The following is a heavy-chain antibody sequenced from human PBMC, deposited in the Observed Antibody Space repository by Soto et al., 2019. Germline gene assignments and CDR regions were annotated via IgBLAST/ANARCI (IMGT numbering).Heavy chain of an antibody. CDR1: GGSISSGGYY. Sequence: QVQLQESGPGLVKPSQTLSLTCTVSGGSISSGGYYWSWIRQHPGKRLEWIGYIYYSGSTFYNPSLQSRVALSVDTSKNQFSLKLNSVTAADTAVYYCARGRLGQLSLTSSFDYWGQGTLVTVSS. J-gene: IGHJ4*02. CDR3: ARGRLGQLSLTSSFDY. V-gene: IGHV4-31*03. D-gene: IGHD3-16*02. CDR2: IYYSGST.